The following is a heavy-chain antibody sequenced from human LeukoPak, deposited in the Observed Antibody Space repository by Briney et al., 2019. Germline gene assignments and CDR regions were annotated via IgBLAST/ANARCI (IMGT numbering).Heavy chain of an antibody. V-gene: IGHV1-46*02. J-gene: IGHJ5*02. CDR2: INPSGGST. CDR1: GYMFNIYG. D-gene: IGHD3-10*01. Sequence: ASVKVSCKASGYMFNIYGISWVRQAPGQGLEWMGIINPSGGSTSYAQKFQGRVTMTRDTSTSTVYMELSSLRSEDTAVYYCARDHKKGRPGDWFDPWGQGTLVTVSS. CDR3: ARDHKKGRPGDWFDP.